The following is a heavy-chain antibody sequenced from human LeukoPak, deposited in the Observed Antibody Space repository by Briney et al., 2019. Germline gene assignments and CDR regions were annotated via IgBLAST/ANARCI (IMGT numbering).Heavy chain of an antibody. Sequence: GGSLRLSCAASGFTLSSYAMSWVRQAPGKGLEWVSAISGSGGSTYYADSVKGRFTIPRDNSKNTLYLQMNSLRAEDTAVYYCAKRYCSGGSCYWFDPWGQGTLVTVSS. CDR1: GFTLSSYA. CDR2: ISGSGGST. D-gene: IGHD2-15*01. V-gene: IGHV3-23*01. CDR3: AKRYCSGGSCYWFDP. J-gene: IGHJ5*02.